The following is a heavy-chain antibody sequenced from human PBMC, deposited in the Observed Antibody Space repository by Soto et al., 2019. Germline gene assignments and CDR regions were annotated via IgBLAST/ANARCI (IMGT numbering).Heavy chain of an antibody. D-gene: IGHD6-19*01. Sequence: PGGSLRLSCAASGFTFSSYAMHWVRQAPGKGLEWVAVISYDGSNKYYADSVKGRFTISRDNSKNTLYLQMNSLRAEDTAVYYCVREIRGAVAGFDYWGQGTLVTVSS. V-gene: IGHV3-30-3*01. CDR3: VREIRGAVAGFDY. J-gene: IGHJ4*02. CDR2: ISYDGSNK. CDR1: GFTFSSYA.